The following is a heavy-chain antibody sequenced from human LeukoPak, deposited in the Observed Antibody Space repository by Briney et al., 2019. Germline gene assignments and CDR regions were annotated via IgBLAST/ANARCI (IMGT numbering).Heavy chain of an antibody. CDR2: IRSKANSYAT. D-gene: IGHD5-24*01. V-gene: IGHV3-73*01. Sequence: GGSLSLFCAASWFTFSGSSMHSVRQASGKGLEWVGRIRSKANSYATAYSESVNSEFTISRDDSKDTASLQMNSLKTDDTAVYYCIRSPDGYNLAYWGQGTLVTVSS. CDR1: WFTFSGSS. J-gene: IGHJ4*02. CDR3: IRSPDGYNLAY.